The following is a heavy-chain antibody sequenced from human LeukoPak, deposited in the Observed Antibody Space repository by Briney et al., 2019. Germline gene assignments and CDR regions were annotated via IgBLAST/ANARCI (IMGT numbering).Heavy chain of an antibody. Sequence: GGSLRLSCAASGFTVSSNYMSWVRQAPGKGLEWVSSISSSSGYIYYADSVKGRFTISRDNAKNSLYLQMNSLRAEDTAVYYCARVGYSYGHDYWGQGTLVTVSS. CDR3: ARVGYSYGHDY. V-gene: IGHV3-21*01. CDR1: GFTVSSNY. D-gene: IGHD5-18*01. J-gene: IGHJ4*02. CDR2: ISSSSGYI.